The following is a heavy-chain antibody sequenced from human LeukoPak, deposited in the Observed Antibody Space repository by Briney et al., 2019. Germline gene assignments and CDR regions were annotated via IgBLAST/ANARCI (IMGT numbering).Heavy chain of an antibody. Sequence: GGSLRLSCAASGFTFSNYNINWVRQTPGKGLEWVSSVSSGSSYIFYADSVKGRFTISRDNAKNSLYLQMNSLRADDTAVYYCARDHTGPNWFDPWGQGTLVTVSS. D-gene: IGHD3-10*01. J-gene: IGHJ5*02. CDR3: ARDHTGPNWFDP. CDR2: VSSGSSYI. CDR1: GFTFSNYN. V-gene: IGHV3-21*04.